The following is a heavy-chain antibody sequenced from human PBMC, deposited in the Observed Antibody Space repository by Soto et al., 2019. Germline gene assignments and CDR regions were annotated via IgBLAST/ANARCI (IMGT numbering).Heavy chain of an antibody. J-gene: IGHJ6*03. D-gene: IGHD2-15*01. V-gene: IGHV3-23*01. Sequence: GGSMIVSCAASGFTISSYARSWVRQATGKGLEWVSAISGSGGSTYYADSVKGRFTISRDNSKNTLYLQMNSLRAEDTAVYYCAKCLGCSGGSCYSGRGYYYYMDVWGKGTTVTVSS. CDR2: ISGSGGST. CDR3: AKCLGCSGGSCYSGRGYYYYMDV. CDR1: GFTISSYA.